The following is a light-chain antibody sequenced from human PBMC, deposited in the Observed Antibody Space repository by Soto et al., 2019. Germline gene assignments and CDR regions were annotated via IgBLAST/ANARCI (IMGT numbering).Light chain of an antibody. J-gene: IGLJ1*01. CDR1: SSDVGGYNY. Sequence: LTQPASLSGSPGQSITISCTGTSSDVGGYNYVSWYQQHPGKAPKLMIYDVSNRPSGVSNRFSGSKSGNTASLTISGLQAEDEADYYCSSYTSSSTQVFGTGTKVTVL. V-gene: IGLV2-14*01. CDR3: SSYTSSSTQV. CDR2: DVS.